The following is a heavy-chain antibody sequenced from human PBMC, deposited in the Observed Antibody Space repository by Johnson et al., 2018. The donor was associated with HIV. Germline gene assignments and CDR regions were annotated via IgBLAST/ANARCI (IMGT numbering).Heavy chain of an antibody. CDR3: ARELEFGDLRKNDAFDI. J-gene: IGHJ3*02. CDR1: GFTFDDYG. D-gene: IGHD4-17*01. CDR2: INWNGGST. V-gene: IGHV3-20*04. Sequence: QLVASGGGVVRPGGSLRLSCAASGFTFDDYGMSWVRQAPGKGLEWVSGINWNGGSTGYADSVKGRFTISRDNSKNTLYLQMNSLRAEDTAVYYCARELEFGDLRKNDAFDIWGQGTMVTVSA.